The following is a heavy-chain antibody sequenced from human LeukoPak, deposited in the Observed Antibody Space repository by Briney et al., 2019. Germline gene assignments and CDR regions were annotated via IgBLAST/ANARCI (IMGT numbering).Heavy chain of an antibody. CDR3: VREAPFGAFDI. CDR1: GYTFTGYY. V-gene: IGHV1-3*02. D-gene: IGHD2/OR15-2a*01. CDR2: SNAGNGNA. Sequence: GASVKVSCKASGYTFTGYYMHWVRQAPGQGLEWMGWSNAGNGNAKYSQEFQGRVTITRDTSASTAYMELSSLRSEDMAVYYCVREAPFGAFDIWGQGTMVTVSS. J-gene: IGHJ3*02.